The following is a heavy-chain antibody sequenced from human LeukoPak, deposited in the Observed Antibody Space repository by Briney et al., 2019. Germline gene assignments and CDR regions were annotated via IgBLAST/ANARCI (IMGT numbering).Heavy chain of an antibody. D-gene: IGHD6-13*01. CDR2: ISSSSSTI. V-gene: IGHV3-48*01. CDR3: VREDGIEAAGIDY. J-gene: IGHJ4*02. CDR1: GFTFSSYS. Sequence: GVSLRLSCAASGFTFSSYSMNWVRQAPGKGLEGVSYISSSSSTIYYADSGKGRSTISRDNAKNSLYLQMNSLKAEDTAVYYCVREDGIEAAGIDYWGQGTLVTVSS.